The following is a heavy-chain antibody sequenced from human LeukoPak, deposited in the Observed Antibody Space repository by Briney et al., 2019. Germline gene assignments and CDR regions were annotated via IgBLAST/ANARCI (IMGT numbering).Heavy chain of an antibody. J-gene: IGHJ5*02. CDR3: ARTPYYDSSGSNWFDP. D-gene: IGHD3-22*01. Sequence: PSETLSLTCAVYGGSFSGYYWSWIRQPPGKGLEWIGEIYHSGSTNYNPSLKSRVTISVDKSKNQFSLKLSSVTAADTAVYYCARTPYYDSSGSNWFDPWGQGTLVTVSS. V-gene: IGHV4-34*01. CDR2: IYHSGST. CDR1: GGSFSGYY.